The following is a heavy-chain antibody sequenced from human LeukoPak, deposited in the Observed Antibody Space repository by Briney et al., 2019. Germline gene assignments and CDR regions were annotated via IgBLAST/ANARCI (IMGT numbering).Heavy chain of an antibody. CDR1: GGSISPYH. V-gene: IGHV4-59*08. Sequence: SETLSLTCAVSGGSISPYHWTWIRQPPGKGLEWIGYISYSGSTNYSPSLKSRVTISIDTSKSQFSLKLSSVTAADTAVYYCARHLDYYGTGSYEYWGQGTLVTVSS. CDR3: ARHLDYYGTGSYEY. CDR2: ISYSGST. D-gene: IGHD3-10*01. J-gene: IGHJ4*02.